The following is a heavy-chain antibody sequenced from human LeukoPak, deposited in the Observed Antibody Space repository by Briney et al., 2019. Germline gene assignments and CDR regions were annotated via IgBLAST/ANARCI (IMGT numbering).Heavy chain of an antibody. CDR2: IYCAGST. V-gene: IGHV4-39*01. Sequence: PSETLSLTCTVSGGSISTTDYYWGWIRQPPEKGLEWIGSIYCAGSTFYRPSLRSRVTISVDTSKNQFSLTLRSVTAADTAVYSCARHPIFPGISPHLWSDPWGQGPLVTVSS. D-gene: IGHD2/OR15-2a*01. CDR1: GGSISTTDYY. J-gene: IGHJ5*02. CDR3: ARHPIFPGISPHLWSDP.